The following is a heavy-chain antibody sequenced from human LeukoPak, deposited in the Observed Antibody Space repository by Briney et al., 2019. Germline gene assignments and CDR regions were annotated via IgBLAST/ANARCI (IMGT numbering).Heavy chain of an antibody. J-gene: IGHJ4*02. CDR3: ACVYYIYRFDY. D-gene: IGHD3-22*01. CDR1: GVSISSGGYS. V-gene: IGHV4-30-2*01. Sequence: SETLSLTCAVSGVSISSGGYSWSWIRQPLGRGVEWIRYIYHSGSTYYNPSLKSRVSISVDRSKSQFSLKLSSVTAADAAVYYCACVYYIYRFDYWGQGTLVTVSS. CDR2: IYHSGST.